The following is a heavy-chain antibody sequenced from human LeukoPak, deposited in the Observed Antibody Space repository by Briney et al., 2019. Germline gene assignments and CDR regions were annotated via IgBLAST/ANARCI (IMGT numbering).Heavy chain of an antibody. CDR3: ARNRAEASYGMDV. Sequence: SVKVSCKASGGTFSSYAISWVRQAPGQGLEWMGRIIPILGIANYAQKFQGRVTITADKSTTTASMELSSLRSEDPPVYNCARNRAEASYGMDVWGQGTTVTVAS. V-gene: IGHV1-69*04. CDR1: GGTFSSYA. J-gene: IGHJ6*02. D-gene: IGHD6-25*01. CDR2: IIPILGIA.